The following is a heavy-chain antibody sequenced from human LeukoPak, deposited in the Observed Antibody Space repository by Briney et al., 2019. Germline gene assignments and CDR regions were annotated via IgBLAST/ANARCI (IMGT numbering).Heavy chain of an antibody. CDR3: ARGEGGDGYNWRDY. CDR1: GYTFTGYY. Sequence: ASVKVSCKTSGYTFTGYYMHWVRQAPGQGLDWIGWINPNSGGSKYAQKFQGRVTMSRDTSISTTYMELNRLTSDDTAVYYCARGEGGDGYNWRDYWGQGTLVTVSS. V-gene: IGHV1-2*02. CDR2: INPNSGGS. J-gene: IGHJ4*02. D-gene: IGHD5-24*01.